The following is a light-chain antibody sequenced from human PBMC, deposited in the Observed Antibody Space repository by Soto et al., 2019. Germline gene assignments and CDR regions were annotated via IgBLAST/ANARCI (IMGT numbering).Light chain of an antibody. CDR1: QTVLYSSTNENY. V-gene: IGKV4-1*01. Sequence: DIVMTQSPDSLAVSLGERATINCKSSQTVLYSSTNENYLAWYQQRPGQAPRLLIYGASTRATGIPARFSGSGYGTEFTLTISSLQSEDFAVYYCQQYNNWPRTFGQGTKVDIK. CDR2: GAS. CDR3: QQYNNWPRT. J-gene: IGKJ1*01.